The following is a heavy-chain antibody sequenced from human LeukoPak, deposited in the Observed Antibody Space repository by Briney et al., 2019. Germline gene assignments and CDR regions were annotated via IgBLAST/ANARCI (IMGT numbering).Heavy chain of an antibody. Sequence: GGSLRLSCAASGFTFDDYGMSWVRQAPGKGLEWVSGINWNGGSTGYADSVKGRFTISRDNAKNSLYLQMNSLRAEDTALYYCARDRGYCSGGSCYIYFDYWGQGTLVTVSS. J-gene: IGHJ4*02. CDR1: GFTFDDYG. CDR2: INWNGGST. CDR3: ARDRGYCSGGSCYIYFDY. D-gene: IGHD2-15*01. V-gene: IGHV3-20*04.